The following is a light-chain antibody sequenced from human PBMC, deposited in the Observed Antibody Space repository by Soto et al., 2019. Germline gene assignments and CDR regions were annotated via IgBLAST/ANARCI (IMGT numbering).Light chain of an antibody. Sequence: NFMLTQPHSVSESPGKTVTISCTGSRGSIASNYVQWYQQRPGSAPTTVIYEDNQRPSGVPDRFSGSIDSSSNSASLTISGLKTEYEADYYCQSYDSSNQRVFGTGTKLTVL. V-gene: IGLV6-57*02. J-gene: IGLJ1*01. CDR2: EDN. CDR3: QSYDSSNQRV. CDR1: RGSIASNY.